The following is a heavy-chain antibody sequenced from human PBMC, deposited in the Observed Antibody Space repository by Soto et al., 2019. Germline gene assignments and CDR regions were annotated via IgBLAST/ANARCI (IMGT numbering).Heavy chain of an antibody. V-gene: IGHV1-18*01. Sequence: ASVKVSCKASGFTFSNYGLNWVRQAPGQGLEWMGWVSANNGHTNYAQNLQGRVSMTTDTSTSTAYMELRGLRSDDTAVYYCTRYIESVRAKDFFYCYAMDVWGQGTTVTVSS. CDR1: GFTFSNYG. D-gene: IGHD2-8*01. CDR3: TRYIESVRAKDFFYCYAMDV. CDR2: VSANNGHT. J-gene: IGHJ6*02.